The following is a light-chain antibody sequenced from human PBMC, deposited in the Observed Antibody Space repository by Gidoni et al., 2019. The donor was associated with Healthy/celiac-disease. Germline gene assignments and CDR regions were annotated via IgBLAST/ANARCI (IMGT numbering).Light chain of an antibody. CDR3: QQYYSTPG. V-gene: IGKV4-1*01. CDR1: QSVLYSSNNKNY. Sequence: DIVMTQSPDSLAVSLGERATINCKSSQSVLYSSNNKNYLAWYQQKPGQPPKLLIYWTDFPLTITSLQAEDGAVYYGQQYYSTPGFGQGTKVEIK. J-gene: IGKJ1*01.